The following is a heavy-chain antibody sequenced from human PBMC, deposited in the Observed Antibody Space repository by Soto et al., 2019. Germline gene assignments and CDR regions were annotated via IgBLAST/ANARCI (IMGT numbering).Heavy chain of an antibody. CDR2: IYYSGST. CDR3: ARVDRVWGSYPTDY. J-gene: IGHJ4*02. Sequence: QVQLQESGPGLVKPSQTLSLTCTVSGGSISSGGYYWSWIRQHPGKGLEWIGYIYYSGSTYYNPSLKRRVTISVDTSKNLFSLKLSSVTAADTAVYYCARVDRVWGSYPTDYWGQGTLVTVSS. D-gene: IGHD3-16*02. V-gene: IGHV4-31*03. CDR1: GGSISSGGYY.